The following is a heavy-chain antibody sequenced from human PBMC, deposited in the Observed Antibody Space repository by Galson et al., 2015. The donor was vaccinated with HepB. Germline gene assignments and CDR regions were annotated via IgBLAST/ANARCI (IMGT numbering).Heavy chain of an antibody. CDR2: ISYDGSNK. J-gene: IGHJ3*02. V-gene: IGHV3-30-3*01. CDR3: ARDQTKTWELLLPYDAFDI. Sequence: SLRLSCAASGFTFSSYAMHWVRQAPGKGLEWVAVISYDGSNKYYADSVKGRFTISRDNSKNTLYLQMNSLRAEDTAVYYCARDQTKTWELLLPYDAFDIWGQGTMVTVSS. D-gene: IGHD1-26*01. CDR1: GFTFSSYA.